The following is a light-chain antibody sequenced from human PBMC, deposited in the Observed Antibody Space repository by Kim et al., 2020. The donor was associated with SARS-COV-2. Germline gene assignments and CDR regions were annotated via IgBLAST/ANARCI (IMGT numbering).Light chain of an antibody. J-gene: IGKJ2*01. CDR1: QSVSSNF. Sequence: LSPGESATLSCRASQSVSSNFLAWYQQKPGQAPRLLIYGASSRPGGIPDRFSGSGSGTDFTLTIIRLEPEDFAVYYCQQYGSSPYTFGQGTKLEI. CDR2: GAS. V-gene: IGKV3-20*01. CDR3: QQYGSSPYT.